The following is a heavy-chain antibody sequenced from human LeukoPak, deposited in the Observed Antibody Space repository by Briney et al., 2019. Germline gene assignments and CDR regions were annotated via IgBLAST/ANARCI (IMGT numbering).Heavy chain of an antibody. J-gene: IGHJ3*02. V-gene: IGHV4-4*07. Sequence: SETLFLTCTVSDGSISSYYWSWIRQPAGKGLEWIGRIYTSGSTNYNPSLKSRVTMSVDTSKNQFSLKLSSVTAADTAVYYCARSYDYYDSSGYWGDAFDIWGQGTMVTVSS. D-gene: IGHD3-22*01. CDR1: DGSISSYY. CDR3: ARSYDYYDSSGYWGDAFDI. CDR2: IYTSGST.